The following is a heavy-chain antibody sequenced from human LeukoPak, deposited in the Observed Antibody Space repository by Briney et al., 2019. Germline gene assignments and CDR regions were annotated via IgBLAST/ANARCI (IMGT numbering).Heavy chain of an antibody. CDR3: ASTLIEGCSGCQNPGDY. CDR1: GGTFSSYA. J-gene: IGHJ4*02. D-gene: IGHD6-19*01. V-gene: IGHV1-69*06. Sequence: GASVKVSCKASGGTFSSYAISWVRQAPGQWLEWMGGIIPIFGTANYAQKFQGRVTITADKSTSTAYMELSSLRSEDTAVYYCASTLIEGCSGCQNPGDYWGQGTLVTVSS. CDR2: IIPIFGTA.